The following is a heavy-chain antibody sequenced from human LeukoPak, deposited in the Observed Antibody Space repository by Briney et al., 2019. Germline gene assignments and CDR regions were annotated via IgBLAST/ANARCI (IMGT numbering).Heavy chain of an antibody. D-gene: IGHD2-15*01. Sequence: GGSVKVSCKASGYTFHLYLMQWVRQAPGQGLEWMGWINPNSGGTNDAQKFQGRVTMTLDTSNSAAYMELASLTPDDTAIYYCAGGRGSGCLRWGQGTLVTVSS. CDR3: AGGRGSGCLR. CDR1: GYTFHLYL. CDR2: INPNSGGT. V-gene: IGHV1-2*02. J-gene: IGHJ4*02.